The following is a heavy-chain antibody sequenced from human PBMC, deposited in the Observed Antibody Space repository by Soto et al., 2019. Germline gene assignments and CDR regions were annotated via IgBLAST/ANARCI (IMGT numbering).Heavy chain of an antibody. CDR2: IKPSGGST. Sequence: GASMKVSCKASGYTFTSYYMHWVRQAPGQGLERMGIIKPSGGSTSYAQKFQGRVTMTRDTSTSTVYMELSSLRSEDTAVYYCARVCRFDSSGSYYNTDDSVCYFDYWGQGTLVTVSS. V-gene: IGHV1-46*01. CDR3: ARVCRFDSSGSYYNTDDSVCYFDY. J-gene: IGHJ4*02. D-gene: IGHD3-10*01. CDR1: GYTFTSYY.